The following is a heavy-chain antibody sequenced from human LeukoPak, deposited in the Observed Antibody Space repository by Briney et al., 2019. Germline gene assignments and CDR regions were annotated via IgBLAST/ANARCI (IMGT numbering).Heavy chain of an antibody. Sequence: ASVKVSCKASVYTFTINGISWVRQAPGRGLEWIGWISANSGDTIYAEKFHGRVTLTRGTSTGTAYMELNSLTYDDTAVYYCARDRWYAFDYWGQGTLVTVSS. D-gene: IGHD6-13*01. CDR2: ISANSGDT. CDR1: VYTFTING. V-gene: IGHV1-18*01. CDR3: ARDRWYAFDY. J-gene: IGHJ4*02.